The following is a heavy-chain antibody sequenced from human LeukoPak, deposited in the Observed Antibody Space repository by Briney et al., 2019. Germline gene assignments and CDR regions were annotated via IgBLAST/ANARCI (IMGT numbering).Heavy chain of an antibody. D-gene: IGHD6-19*01. Sequence: KASETLSLTCTVSGGSISSYYWSWIRQPPGKGLEWIGYIYYSGSTNYNPSLKSRVTISVDTSKNQFSLKLSSVTAADTAVYYCARQAVAVAGTFWFDPWGQGTLVTVSS. CDR1: GGSISSYY. CDR2: IYYSGST. J-gene: IGHJ5*02. V-gene: IGHV4-59*08. CDR3: ARQAVAVAGTFWFDP.